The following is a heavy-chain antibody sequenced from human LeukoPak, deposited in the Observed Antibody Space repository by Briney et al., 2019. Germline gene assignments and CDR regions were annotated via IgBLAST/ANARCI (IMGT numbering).Heavy chain of an antibody. CDR2: IYYSGST. CDR1: GGSISSYY. CDR3: ARRAGWYFDL. V-gene: IGHV4-59*08. Sequence: SETLSLTCTVSGGSISSYYWSWIRQPPGKGLEWIGYIYYSGSTNYNPSLESRVTISVDTSKNQSSLKLSSVTAADTAVYYCARRAGWYFDLWGRGTLVTVSS. J-gene: IGHJ2*01.